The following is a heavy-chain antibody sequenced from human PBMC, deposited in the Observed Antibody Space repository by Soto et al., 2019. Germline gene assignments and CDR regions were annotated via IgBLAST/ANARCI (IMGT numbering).Heavy chain of an antibody. CDR3: XXGVGNSAPDY. CDR2: INAGNGNT. CDR1: GYTFTSYA. J-gene: IGHJ4*02. D-gene: IGHD3-10*01. V-gene: IGHV1-3*05. Sequence: QVQLVQSGAEEKKPGASVKVSCKASGYTFTSYAMHWVRQAPGQRLEWMGWINAGNGNTKYSQKFQGRVTITRDTXXXXXXXXXXXXXXXXXXXYYCXXGVGNSAPDYWGQGTLVTVSS.